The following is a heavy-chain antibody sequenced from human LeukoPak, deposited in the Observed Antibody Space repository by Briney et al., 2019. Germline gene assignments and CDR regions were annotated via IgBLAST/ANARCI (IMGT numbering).Heavy chain of an antibody. Sequence: ASVKVSCKASGYTITGYFMHWVRQAPGQGLEWMGWINPSGGSTSYAQKFQGRVTMTRDTSTSTVYMELSSLRSEDTAVYYCARERYSGSYDAFDIWGQGTMVTVSS. V-gene: IGHV1-46*01. D-gene: IGHD1-26*01. CDR1: GYTITGYF. J-gene: IGHJ3*02. CDR2: INPSGGST. CDR3: ARERYSGSYDAFDI.